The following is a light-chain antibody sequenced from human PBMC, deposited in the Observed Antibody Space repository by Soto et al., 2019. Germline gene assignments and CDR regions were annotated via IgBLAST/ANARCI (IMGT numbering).Light chain of an antibody. V-gene: IGLV2-8*01. CDR2: EVS. CDR1: SSDIGTYNY. Sequence: QSALTQPPSASGSPGQSVTISCTGTSSDIGTYNYVSWYQQHPGKAPKVMIYEVSKRPSGVPDRFSGSKSGNTASLTVSGLQAEDEADYYCISTAGSNNLVFGGGTKLTVL. J-gene: IGLJ3*02. CDR3: ISTAGSNNLV.